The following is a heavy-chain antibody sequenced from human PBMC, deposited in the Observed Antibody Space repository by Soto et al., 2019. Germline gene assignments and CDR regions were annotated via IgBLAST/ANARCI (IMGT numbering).Heavy chain of an antibody. CDR3: ARVTPEGYCSGGSCYPGFDY. D-gene: IGHD2-15*01. V-gene: IGHV4-59*08. Sequence: SETLSLTCTVSGGSINSYYWGWIRQPPGKGLEWIGQIYYTGSTNYNPSLKSRVTISVDRSKNQFSLRLSSVTAADTAVYYCARVTPEGYCSGGSCYPGFDYWGQGTLVTVSS. CDR1: GGSINSYY. J-gene: IGHJ4*02. CDR2: IYYTGST.